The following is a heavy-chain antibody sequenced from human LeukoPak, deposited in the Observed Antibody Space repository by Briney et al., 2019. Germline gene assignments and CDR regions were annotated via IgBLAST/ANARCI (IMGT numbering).Heavy chain of an antibody. CDR1: GGSISSYY. Sequence: SETLSLTCTVSGGSISSYYWSWIRQPPGKGLEWIGYIYYSGSTNYNPSLKSRVTISVDTSKNQFSLKLSSVTAADTAVYYCARDRILYGGKSDHYYYGMDVWGQGTTVTVSS. D-gene: IGHD4-23*01. V-gene: IGHV4-59*01. CDR3: ARDRILYGGKSDHYYYGMDV. J-gene: IGHJ6*02. CDR2: IYYSGST.